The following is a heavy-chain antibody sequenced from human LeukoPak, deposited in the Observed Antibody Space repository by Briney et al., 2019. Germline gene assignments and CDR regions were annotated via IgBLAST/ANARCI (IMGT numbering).Heavy chain of an antibody. J-gene: IGHJ6*02. CDR1: GGSISSGGYY. Sequence: PSETLSLTCTVSGGSISSGGYYWSWIRQHPGKGLEWIGYIYYSGSTYYNPSLKSRVTISVDTSKNQFSLKLSSVTAADTAVYYCARAISSGYYYYYGMDVWGQGTTVTVSS. D-gene: IGHD3-22*01. CDR2: IYYSGST. CDR3: ARAISSGYYYYYGMDV. V-gene: IGHV4-31*03.